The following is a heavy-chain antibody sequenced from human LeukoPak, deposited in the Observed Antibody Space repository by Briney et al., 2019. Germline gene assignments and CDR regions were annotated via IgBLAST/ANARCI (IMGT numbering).Heavy chain of an antibody. D-gene: IGHD1-26*01. CDR1: GFTVSSNY. Sequence: GGSLRLSCAASGFTVSSNYMSWVRQAPGKGLEWVSVIYSGGSTYYADSVKGRFTISRDNSKNTLYLQMNSLRAEDTAVYYCARADGSYYWGDYYMDVWGKGTTVTVSS. CDR3: ARADGSYYWGDYYMDV. CDR2: IYSGGST. J-gene: IGHJ6*03. V-gene: IGHV3-53*01.